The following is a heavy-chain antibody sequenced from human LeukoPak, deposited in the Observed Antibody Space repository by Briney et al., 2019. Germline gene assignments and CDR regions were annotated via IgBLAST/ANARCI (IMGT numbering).Heavy chain of an antibody. J-gene: IGHJ6*02. Sequence: ASVKVSCKASGYTFTSYDINWVRQATGQGLEWMGWMNPNSGNTGYAQKFQGRVTMTRNTSISTAYMELSSLRSEDTAVYYCARGEGYSGYDYYYYGMDVWGQGTTVTVSS. CDR3: ARGEGYSGYDYYYYGMDV. D-gene: IGHD5-12*01. CDR2: MNPNSGNT. V-gene: IGHV1-8*01. CDR1: GYTFTSYD.